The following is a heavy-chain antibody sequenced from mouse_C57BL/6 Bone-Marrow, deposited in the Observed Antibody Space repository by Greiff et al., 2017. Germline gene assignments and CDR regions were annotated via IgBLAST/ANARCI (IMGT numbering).Heavy chain of an antibody. J-gene: IGHJ4*01. D-gene: IGHD1-1*01. CDR3: TRYYPFYAMDY. CDR1: GYTFTDYE. V-gene: IGHV1-15*01. CDR2: IDPETGGT. Sequence: VQLQQSGAELVRPGASVTLSCKASGYTFTDYEMHWVKQTPVHGLEWIGAIDPETGGTAYNQKFKGKAILTADKSSSTAYMELRSLTSEDSAVYYCTRYYPFYAMDYWGQGTSVTVSS.